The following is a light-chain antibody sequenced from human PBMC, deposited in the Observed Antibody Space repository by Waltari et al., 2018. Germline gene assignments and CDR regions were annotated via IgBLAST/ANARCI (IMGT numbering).Light chain of an antibody. Sequence: SYVLTQPPSASVAPGETARITCRENNLGTKRVHWYRQKPGQAPVLVISYDSDRTPGTPEPFSWSNSEDTTTLTISRVEAGDEADYYCQWWDDNNEPGLFGTGTEVTV. CDR1: NLGTKR. J-gene: IGLJ1*01. CDR3: QWWDDNNEPGL. V-gene: IGLV3-21*01. CDR2: YDS.